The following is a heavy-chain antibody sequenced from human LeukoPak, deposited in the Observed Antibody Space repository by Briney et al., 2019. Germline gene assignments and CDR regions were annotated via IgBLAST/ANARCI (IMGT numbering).Heavy chain of an antibody. Sequence: PGGSLRLSCAASGFTFSSYSMNWVRQAPGKGLEWVSSISSSSSYIYYADSVKGRFTISRDNAKNSLYLQMNSLRAEDTAVYYCARSRRRITIFGVVIPHPRWCMDVWGQGTTVTVSS. V-gene: IGHV3-21*01. D-gene: IGHD3-3*01. CDR1: GFTFSSYS. CDR3: ARSRRRITIFGVVIPHPRWCMDV. J-gene: IGHJ6*02. CDR2: ISSSSSYI.